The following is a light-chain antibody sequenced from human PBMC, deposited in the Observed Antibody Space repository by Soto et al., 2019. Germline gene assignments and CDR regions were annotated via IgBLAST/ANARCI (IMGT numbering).Light chain of an antibody. CDR2: AAS. CDR3: QQYGSSPTRT. J-gene: IGKJ1*01. CDR1: QSVRKNY. V-gene: IGKV3-20*01. Sequence: EIVLTQSPVTLSLSPGERATLSCRASQSVRKNYLAWYPQKPGQAPRLLIYAASSRATDIPDRFSGSGSGTYFTLTISRLEPEDFAVYYCQQYGSSPTRTFGQGTKLETK.